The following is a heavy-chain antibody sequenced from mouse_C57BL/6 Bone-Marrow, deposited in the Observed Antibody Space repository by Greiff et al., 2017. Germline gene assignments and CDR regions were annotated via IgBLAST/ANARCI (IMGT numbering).Heavy chain of an antibody. CDR2: IYPTSGRT. CDR1: GYTFTSYW. J-gene: IGHJ2*01. V-gene: IGHV1-55*01. Sequence: QVQLQQPGAELVKPGASVKMSCKASGYTFTSYWITWVKQRPGQGLEWIGDIYPTSGRTNYNEKFKSKAILTVDPSSNTAYMQLSSLTSEDSAVFYCARSGPLGRSFDYWGQGTTLTGSS. D-gene: IGHD4-1*01. CDR3: ARSGPLGRSFDY.